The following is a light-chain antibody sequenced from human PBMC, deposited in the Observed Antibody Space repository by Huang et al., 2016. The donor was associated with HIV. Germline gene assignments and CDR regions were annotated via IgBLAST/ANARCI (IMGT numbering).Light chain of an antibody. CDR1: QNITNY. CDR3: QQSYSTPLT. CDR2: TAS. Sequence: DIQMTQSPPSLSASVGDRVTITCRASQNITNYLNWYQQKPGKAPNLLIYTASSLQSVVPSRFSGSGSGTDFALTINSLQPEDFTTYYCQQSYSTPLTFGGGTKVEIK. J-gene: IGKJ4*01. V-gene: IGKV1-39*01.